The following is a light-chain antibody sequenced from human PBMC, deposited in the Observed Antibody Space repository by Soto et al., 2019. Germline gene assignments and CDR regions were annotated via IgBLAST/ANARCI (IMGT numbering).Light chain of an antibody. Sequence: EILMTQSPATLSVSPGERATLSCRATQSISNNLAWYQQKPGQAPRLLIFGASTRATGIPARFSGSGSGTEFTLTISSLQSEDFAVYYCQNYNNWPSWTFGQGTKVDIK. V-gene: IGKV3-15*01. CDR1: QSISNN. CDR2: GAS. J-gene: IGKJ1*01. CDR3: QNYNNWPSWT.